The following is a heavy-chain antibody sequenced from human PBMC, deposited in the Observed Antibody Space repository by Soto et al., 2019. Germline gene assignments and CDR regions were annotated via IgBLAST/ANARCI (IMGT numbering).Heavy chain of an antibody. CDR1: GFTFSDHY. V-gene: IGHV3-72*01. CDR3: VRGRFCCADGCYWGLDI. D-gene: IGHD2-21*01. J-gene: IGHJ3*02. CDR2: IRNKAKSYTT. Sequence: EVQLVESGGGLVQPGGSLRLSCAVSGFTFSDHYMDWVRQAPGKGLEWVGRIRNKAKSYTTEYAASVKGRFTISRDDSNNSLFLQVNSLKSEDTAVYYCVRGRFCCADGCYWGLDIWGQGTMVTVSS.